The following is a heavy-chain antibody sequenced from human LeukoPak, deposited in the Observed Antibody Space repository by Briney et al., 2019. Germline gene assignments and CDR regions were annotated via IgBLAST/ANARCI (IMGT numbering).Heavy chain of an antibody. V-gene: IGHV3-7*01. Sequence: PGGSLRLSCAASGFTFSSYWMSWVRQAPGKGLEWVANIKQDGSEEYYADSVKGRFTISRDNSKNTLYLQMNSLRAEDTAVYYCAKGSGWGIFDYWGQGTLVTVSS. CDR2: IKQDGSEE. D-gene: IGHD6-19*01. J-gene: IGHJ4*02. CDR3: AKGSGWGIFDY. CDR1: GFTFSSYW.